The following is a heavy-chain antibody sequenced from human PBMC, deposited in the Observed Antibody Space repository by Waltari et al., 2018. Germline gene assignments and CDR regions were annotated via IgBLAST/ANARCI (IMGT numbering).Heavy chain of an antibody. CDR2: LDVEDGET. V-gene: IGHV1-24*01. D-gene: IGHD1-20*01. CDR3: AAAPLDNWDXHAAXXX. CDR1: GHTLSEXS. Sequence: QVQXVQSGAEVKKPGASVKVSCKVSGHTLSEXSMHWVRQAPGKGLEWMGGLDVEDGETMXXQXFQGRVTMXEDTSSDTXYMELSRLTXEDTAVYYXAAAPLDNWDXHAAXXXXGQGTMVTVSS. J-gene: IGHJ3*02.